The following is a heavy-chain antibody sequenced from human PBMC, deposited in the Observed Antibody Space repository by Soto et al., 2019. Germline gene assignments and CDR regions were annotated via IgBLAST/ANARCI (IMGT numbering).Heavy chain of an antibody. D-gene: IGHD5-12*01. J-gene: IGHJ4*02. Sequence: QVQLVESGGGVVQPGRSLRLSCAASEFTFSNYAMHWVRQAPGKGLEWVALVSYDGSNKFYADSVKGRFTIARDNSKNTLFLQMSNLRGDDTALYYCARGSSRDGYNPFPDYWGQGPLVTVSS. CDR2: VSYDGSNK. CDR1: EFTFSNYA. CDR3: ARGSSRDGYNPFPDY. V-gene: IGHV3-30-3*01.